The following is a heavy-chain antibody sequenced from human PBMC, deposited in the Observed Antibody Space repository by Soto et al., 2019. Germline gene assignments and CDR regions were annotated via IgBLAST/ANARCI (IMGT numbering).Heavy chain of an antibody. V-gene: IGHV1-69*02. D-gene: IGHD6-19*01. CDR2: IIPILGIA. Sequence: QVQLVQSGAEVKKPGSSVKVSCKASGGTFSSYTISWVRQAPGQGLEWMGRIIPILGIANYAQKCQGRVTITADKSTSTAYMELSSLRSEDTAVYYCARVAVAGTYGVRDYWGQGTLVTVSS. CDR3: ARVAVAGTYGVRDY. CDR1: GGTFSSYT. J-gene: IGHJ4*02.